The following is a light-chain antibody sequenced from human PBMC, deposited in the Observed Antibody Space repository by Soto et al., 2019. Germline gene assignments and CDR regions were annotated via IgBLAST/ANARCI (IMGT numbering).Light chain of an antibody. Sequence: QSALTQPASVSGSPGQSITISCTGTSSDVGGSGLVSWYQFHPGKAPKLLIFEGFKRPSGVSNRFSGSKSGSTASLTISGLQAEDEADYYCCSYAGRSTWDVGFGGGTKLTVL. V-gene: IGLV2-23*01. J-gene: IGLJ2*01. CDR1: SSDVGGSGL. CDR3: CSYAGRSTWDVG. CDR2: EGF.